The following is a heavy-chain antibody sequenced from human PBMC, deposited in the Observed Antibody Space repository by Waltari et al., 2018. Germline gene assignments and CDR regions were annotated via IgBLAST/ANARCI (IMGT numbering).Heavy chain of an antibody. CDR1: GGSISSSSYY. D-gene: IGHD3-22*01. Sequence: QLQLQESGPGLVKPSETLSLTCTVSGGSISSSSYYWGWIRQPPGKGLEWIGSIYYSGSTYYNPSLKSRVTISVDTSKNQFSLKLSSVTAADTAVYYCAAAYYYDSSGYYFFYWGQGTLVTVSS. CDR3: AAAYYYDSSGYYFFY. J-gene: IGHJ4*02. CDR2: IYYSGST. V-gene: IGHV4-39*01.